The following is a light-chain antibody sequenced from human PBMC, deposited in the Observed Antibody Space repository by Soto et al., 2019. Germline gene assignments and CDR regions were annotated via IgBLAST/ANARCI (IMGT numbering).Light chain of an antibody. CDR1: SRYVGGYNY. Sequence: QSVLTQPPSASGSPGQSVTIPCTGTSRYVGGYNYVSWYQQHPGKAPKLMIYEVSKRPSGVPDRFSGSKSGNTASLTVSGLQAEDEADYYCSSYAGSNNYVFGTGTKVTVL. CDR2: EVS. J-gene: IGLJ1*01. CDR3: SSYAGSNNYV. V-gene: IGLV2-8*01.